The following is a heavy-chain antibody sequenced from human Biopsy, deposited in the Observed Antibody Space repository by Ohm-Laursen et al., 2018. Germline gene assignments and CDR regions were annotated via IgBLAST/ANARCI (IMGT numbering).Heavy chain of an antibody. Sequence: GSLRLSCAAPGVTLSGYAMNWVRQAPGKGLEWVSSITGGGNYINYADSVRGRFTISRDNSKNSVYLVMSSLRAEDTAVYYCAKSPSITMMTNWFDSWGQGTLVTVSS. J-gene: IGHJ5*01. CDR1: GVTLSGYA. CDR2: ITGGGNYI. V-gene: IGHV3-21*04. CDR3: AKSPSITMMTNWFDS. D-gene: IGHD3-22*01.